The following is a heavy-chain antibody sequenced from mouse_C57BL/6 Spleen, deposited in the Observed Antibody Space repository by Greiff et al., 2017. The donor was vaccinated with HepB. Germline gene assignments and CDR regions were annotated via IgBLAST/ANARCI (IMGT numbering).Heavy chain of an antibody. CDR2: IYPGDGDT. J-gene: IGHJ2*01. Sequence: VQLQQSGPELVKPGASVKISCKASGYAFSSSWMNWVKQRPGKGLEWIGRIYPGDGDTNYNGKFKGKATLTADKSSSTAYMQLSSLTSEDSAVYFCARSDDYDDFDYWGQGTTLTVSS. CDR3: ARSDDYDDFDY. D-gene: IGHD2-4*01. V-gene: IGHV1-82*01. CDR1: GYAFSSSW.